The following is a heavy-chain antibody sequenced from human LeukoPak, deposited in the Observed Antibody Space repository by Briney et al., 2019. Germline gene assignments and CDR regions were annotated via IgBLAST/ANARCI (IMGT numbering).Heavy chain of an antibody. D-gene: IGHD6-19*01. J-gene: IGHJ4*02. CDR1: GFTFSSHS. Sequence: GGSLRLSCAASGFTFSSHSMNWVRQAPGKGLEWVSSISSSSSYIYYADSVKGRFTISRDNAKNSLYLQMNSLRAEDTAVYYCARDRISQWLTPLGYWGQGTLVTVSS. CDR2: ISSSSSYI. V-gene: IGHV3-21*01. CDR3: ARDRISQWLTPLGY.